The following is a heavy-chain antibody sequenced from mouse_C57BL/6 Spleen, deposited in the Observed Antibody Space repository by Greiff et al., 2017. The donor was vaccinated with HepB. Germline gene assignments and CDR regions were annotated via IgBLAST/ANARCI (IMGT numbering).Heavy chain of an antibody. CDR1: GYSFTGYF. CDR2: INPYNGDT. Sequence: EVKLQQSGPELVKPGDSVKISCKASGYSFTGYFMNWVMQSHGKSLEWIGRINPYNGDTFYNQKFKGKATLTVDKSSSTAHMELRSLTSEDSAVYYCARGTTVVANWYFDVWGTGTTVTVSS. D-gene: IGHD1-1*01. J-gene: IGHJ1*03. CDR3: ARGTTVVANWYFDV. V-gene: IGHV1-20*01.